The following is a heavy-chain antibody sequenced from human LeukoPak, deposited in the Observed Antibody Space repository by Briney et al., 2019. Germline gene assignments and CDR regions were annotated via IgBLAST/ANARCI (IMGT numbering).Heavy chain of an antibody. CDR3: AVQKGAWASPF. D-gene: IGHD1-1*01. V-gene: IGHV1-18*01. CDR2: ISAYNGNT. J-gene: IGHJ3*01. Sequence: APVNASDSPSEYSFSTSGTISWPESPGQGLEWMGWISAYNGNTNYAQKVQGRATMTTDTSTSTAYMQLRSLRSDDTAVYYCAVQKGAWASPFWGQGTMVTVSS. CDR1: EYSFSTSG.